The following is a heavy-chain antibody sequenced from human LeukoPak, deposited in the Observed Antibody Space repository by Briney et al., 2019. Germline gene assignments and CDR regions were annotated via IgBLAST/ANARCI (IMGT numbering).Heavy chain of an antibody. CDR3: ARRYYDSSE. CDR2: ISSSGGTM. Sequence: PGGSLRLSCEASGFTVSSFEINWVRQAPGKGLEWVSYISSSGGTMDYADSVKGRFTVSRDNGKKLVHLQLNSLRAEDTAVYYCARRYYDSSEWGQGTLVTVSS. J-gene: IGHJ4*02. CDR1: GFTVSSFE. D-gene: IGHD3-22*01. V-gene: IGHV3-48*03.